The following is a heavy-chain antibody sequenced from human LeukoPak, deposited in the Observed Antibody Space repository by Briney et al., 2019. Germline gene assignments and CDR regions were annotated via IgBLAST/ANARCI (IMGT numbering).Heavy chain of an antibody. CDR3: AATLHDYEWVFDY. D-gene: IGHD4-17*01. CDR1: GYTFTSYA. J-gene: IGHJ4*02. Sequence: ASVKVSCKASGYTFTSYAMHWVRQAPGQRLEWMGWINAGNGNTKYSQKFQGRVTITRDTSASTAYMELSSLRSEDTAVYYRAATLHDYEWVFDYWGQGTLVTVSS. CDR2: INAGNGNT. V-gene: IGHV1-3*01.